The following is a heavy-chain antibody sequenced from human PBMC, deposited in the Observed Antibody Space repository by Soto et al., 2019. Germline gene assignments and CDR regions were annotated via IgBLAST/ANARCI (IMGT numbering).Heavy chain of an antibody. V-gene: IGHV3-48*03. CDR1: GFTFSSYE. Sequence: PGGSLRLSCAASGFTFSSYEMNWVRQAPGKGLEWVSYISSSGSTIYYADSVKGRFTISRDNAKNSLYLQMNSLRAEDTAVYYCARDPERGIYYFDYWGQGTMVTVYS. D-gene: IGHD3-3*02. J-gene: IGHJ4*02. CDR2: ISSSGSTI. CDR3: ARDPERGIYYFDY.